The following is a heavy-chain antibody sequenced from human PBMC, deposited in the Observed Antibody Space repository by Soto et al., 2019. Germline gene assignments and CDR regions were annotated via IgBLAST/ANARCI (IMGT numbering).Heavy chain of an antibody. CDR2: IIPIFGTA. CDR3: ARADCSGGSCSVYYYYYGMDV. J-gene: IGHJ6*02. CDR1: GGTFSSYA. Sequence: QVQLVQSGAEVKKPGSSVKVSCKASGGTFSSYAISWVRQAPGQGLEWMGGIIPIFGTANYAQKFQGRVTITADKSTRTAYMELSSLRSEDTAVYYCARADCSGGSCSVYYYYYGMDVWGQGTTVTVSS. D-gene: IGHD2-15*01. V-gene: IGHV1-69*06.